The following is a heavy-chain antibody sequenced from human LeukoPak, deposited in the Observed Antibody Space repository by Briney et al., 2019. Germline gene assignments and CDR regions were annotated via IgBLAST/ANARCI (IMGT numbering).Heavy chain of an antibody. CDR3: VRTPPNWGADY. Sequence: GASVKVSCKASGYTFTSYDINWVRQATGQGLEWMGWMNPNSGNTGYAQKFQGRLTMTRDTSISTAYMELSSLRSEDTAVYYCVRTPPNWGADYWGQGTLVTVSS. V-gene: IGHV1-8*01. J-gene: IGHJ4*02. D-gene: IGHD3-16*01. CDR2: MNPNSGNT. CDR1: GYTFTSYD.